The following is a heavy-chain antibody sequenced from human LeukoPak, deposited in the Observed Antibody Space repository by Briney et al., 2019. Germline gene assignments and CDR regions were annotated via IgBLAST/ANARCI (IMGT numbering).Heavy chain of an antibody. CDR3: AKDLYGDYDFDC. V-gene: IGHV3-23*01. D-gene: IGHD4-17*01. CDR2: ITSSGST. CDR1: GFTFNNYA. Sequence: GGSLRLPCAASGFTFNNYAMNWVRQAPGKGLDWVSVITSSGSTYYVDSVKGRFTISRDNSKNTLYLQMNSLRAEDTAIYYCAKDLYGDYDFDCWGRGTLVTVSS. J-gene: IGHJ4*02.